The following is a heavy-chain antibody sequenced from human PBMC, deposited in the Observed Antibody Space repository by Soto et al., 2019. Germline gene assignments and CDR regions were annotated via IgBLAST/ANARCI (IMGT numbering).Heavy chain of an antibody. V-gene: IGHV4-30-4*01. J-gene: IGHJ6*02. CDR3: ARLVVARDYYYGMDV. CDR2: IEYSGST. CDR1: SGSISSGDYY. D-gene: IGHD2-15*01. Sequence: QVQLQESGPGLVKPSQTLSLTCTVSSGSISSGDYYWSWIRQPPGTGLEWIGYIEYSGSTYYNPSLESRVTISVDTSKNKFSLKLSSVTAADTVVYYCARLVVARDYYYGMDVWGQGATVTVSS.